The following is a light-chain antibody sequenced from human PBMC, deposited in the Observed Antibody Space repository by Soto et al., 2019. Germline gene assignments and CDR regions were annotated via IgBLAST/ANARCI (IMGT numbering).Light chain of an antibody. J-gene: IGKJ5*01. CDR3: QQYGFSPIS. V-gene: IGKV3-20*01. CDR2: DAS. CDR1: QTVTNDY. Sequence: EVVLTQSPGTLALSPGERVTLSCRASQTVTNDYVAWYQQKDGQAPRLLIYDASTRATGVPDRFSGSGSGPEYTLTITRLEPEDFAVYSCQQYGFSPISFGQGTRLEIK.